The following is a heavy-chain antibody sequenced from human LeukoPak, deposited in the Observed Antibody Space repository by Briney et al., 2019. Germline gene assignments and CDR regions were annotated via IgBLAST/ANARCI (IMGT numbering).Heavy chain of an antibody. D-gene: IGHD3-16*01. V-gene: IGHV4-4*07. CDR3: ARDLTARGSFDY. CDR2: NYPTGDT. J-gene: IGHJ4*02. Sequence: PSETLSLTCSVSGVSVTNYYWSWVRQPAGKRLEWLGRNYPTGDTIYNPSLKSRVTMSVDMSKNHLSLKLTSVTAADAAVYYCARDLTARGSFDYWGQGILVSVSS. CDR1: GVSVTNYY.